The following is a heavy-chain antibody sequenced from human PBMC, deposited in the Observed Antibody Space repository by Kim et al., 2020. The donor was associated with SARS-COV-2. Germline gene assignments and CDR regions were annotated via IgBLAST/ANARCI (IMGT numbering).Heavy chain of an antibody. CDR3: ARDTSSYYGSGSYNY. CDR2: IYYSGST. D-gene: IGHD3-10*01. V-gene: IGHV4-39*02. CDR1: GGSISSSSYY. J-gene: IGHJ4*02. Sequence: SETLSLTCTVSGGSISSSSYYWGWIRQPPGKGLAWIGSIYYSGSTYYNPSLKSRVTISVDTSKNQFSLKLSSVTAADTAVYYCARDTSSYYGSGSYNYWGQGTLVTVSS.